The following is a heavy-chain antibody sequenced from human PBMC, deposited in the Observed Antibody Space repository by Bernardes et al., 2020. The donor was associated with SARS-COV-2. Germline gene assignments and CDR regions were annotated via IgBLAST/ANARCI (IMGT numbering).Heavy chain of an antibody. CDR3: ARDRAWGEPHGMDV. CDR1: GFTFSSYW. D-gene: IGHD3-16*01. Sequence: GGSLRLSCAASGFTFSSYWMSWVRQAPGKGLEWVANIKQDGSEIYYVDSVKGRFTISRDNAKKSLYLQMNSLRAEDTAVYYCARDRAWGEPHGMDVWGQGTTVTVSS. J-gene: IGHJ6*02. CDR2: IKQDGSEI. V-gene: IGHV3-7*01.